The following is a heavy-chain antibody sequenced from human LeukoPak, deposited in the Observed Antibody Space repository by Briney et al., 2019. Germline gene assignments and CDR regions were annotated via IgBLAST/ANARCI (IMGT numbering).Heavy chain of an antibody. Sequence: ASVKVSCKASGYTFTGYYMHWVRQAPGQGLEWMGWINPNSGGTNYAQKFQGRVTMTRDTSISTAYMELSRLRSDDTAVYYCARAPAGSTTYYDILTGYPITYFDYWGQGTLVTVSS. D-gene: IGHD3-9*01. CDR1: GYTFTGYY. CDR2: INPNSGGT. V-gene: IGHV1-2*02. J-gene: IGHJ4*02. CDR3: ARAPAGSTTYYDILTGYPITYFDY.